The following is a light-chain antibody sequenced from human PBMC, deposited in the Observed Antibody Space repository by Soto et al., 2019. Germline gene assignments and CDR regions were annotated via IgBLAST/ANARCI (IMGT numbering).Light chain of an antibody. CDR2: AVS. J-gene: IGLJ1*01. CDR1: SSDVGDNY. CDR3: ISYTDRQSYL. Sequence: QSALTQPASASGSPGQSVTISCTGTSSDVGDNYVSWYQQHLGKAPKLIIYAVSDRPPGVSDRFSGSKSGITASLTISGLQTEDEADYYCISYTDRQSYLFGTGTKVTVL. V-gene: IGLV2-14*03.